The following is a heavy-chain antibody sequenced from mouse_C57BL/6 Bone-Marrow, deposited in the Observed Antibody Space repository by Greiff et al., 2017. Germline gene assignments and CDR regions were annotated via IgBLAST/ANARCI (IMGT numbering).Heavy chain of an antibody. CDR2: IDPENGDT. Sequence: LVESGAELVRPGASVKLSCTASGFNIKDDYMHWVKQRPEQGLEWIGWIDPENGDTEYASKFQGKATITADTSSNTAYLQLSSLTSEDTAVYYCTRGHYYGSSPWFAYWGQGTLVTVSA. CDR3: TRGHYYGSSPWFAY. D-gene: IGHD1-1*01. V-gene: IGHV14-4*01. CDR1: GFNIKDDY. J-gene: IGHJ3*01.